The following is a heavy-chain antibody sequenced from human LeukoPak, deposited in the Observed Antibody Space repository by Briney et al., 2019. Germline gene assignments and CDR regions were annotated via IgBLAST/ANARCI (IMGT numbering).Heavy chain of an antibody. J-gene: IGHJ4*02. CDR2: IKSKRDGETT. CDR1: GFNFQYAW. D-gene: IGHD1-26*01. CDR3: TSLVGSPTY. Sequence: GGSLRLSCAGSGFNFQYAWMTWVRQAPGKGLEWVGRIKSKRDGETTDYAALVKSRFSISRDDSKNTVYLQMNSVRTEDTAAYYCTSLVGSPTYWGQGTLVTVSS. V-gene: IGHV3-15*01.